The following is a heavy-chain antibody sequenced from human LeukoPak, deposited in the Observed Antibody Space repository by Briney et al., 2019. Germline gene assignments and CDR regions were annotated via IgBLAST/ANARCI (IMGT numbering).Heavy chain of an antibody. D-gene: IGHD3-22*01. J-gene: IGHJ4*02. CDR2: ISGSGGST. CDR3: ARDFDYYDSSGSY. CDR1: GFTFSSYV. Sequence: GGSLRLSCAASGFTFSSYVMSWVRQAPGKGLEWVSAISGSGGSTYYADSVKGRFTISRDNAKNSLYLQMNSLRAEDTAVYYCARDFDYYDSSGSYWGQGTLVTVSS. V-gene: IGHV3-23*01.